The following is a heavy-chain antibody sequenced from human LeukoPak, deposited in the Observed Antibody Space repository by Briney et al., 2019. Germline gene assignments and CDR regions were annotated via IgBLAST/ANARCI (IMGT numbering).Heavy chain of an antibody. V-gene: IGHV4-39*07. CDR3: ARVGERLRFWILDY. Sequence: SETLSLTCTVSGGSISSSSYYWGWIRQPPGKGLEWIGSIYYSGSTYYNPSLKSRVTISVDTSKNQFSLKLSSVTAADTAVYYCARVGERLRFWILDYWGQGTLVTVSS. CDR2: IYYSGST. D-gene: IGHD5-12*01. CDR1: GGSISSSSYY. J-gene: IGHJ4*02.